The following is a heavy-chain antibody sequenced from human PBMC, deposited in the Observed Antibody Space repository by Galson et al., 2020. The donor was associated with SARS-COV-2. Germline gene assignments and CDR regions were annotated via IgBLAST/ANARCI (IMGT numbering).Heavy chain of an antibody. Sequence: ESGPTLVHPTQPLMLTCTVSGFSVRPSAVAVGWIRQPPGKALEWLALLYWNDEKRYRASLKSRVTITKDTSKNQVVLTMTDMDPVDTATYFCAHSNSGWFALLDYWGQGTLVTVSS. J-gene: IGHJ4*02. D-gene: IGHD6-19*01. CDR1: GFSVRPSAVA. CDR3: AHSNSGWFALLDY. V-gene: IGHV2-5*01. CDR2: LYWNDEK.